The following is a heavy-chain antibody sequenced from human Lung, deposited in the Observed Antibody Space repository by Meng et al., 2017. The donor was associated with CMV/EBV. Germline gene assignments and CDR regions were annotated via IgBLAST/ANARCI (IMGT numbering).Heavy chain of an antibody. CDR1: GYSFSSYG. CDR2: ISAYNGNT. Sequence: ASVKVSCKASGYSFSSYGINWVRQAPGQGLEWLGWISAYNGNTNYAQKLEARVTMTTDTSTSTGYMELRSLRSDDTAVYYCAGDRWYYGSGNDNPIDFWGQGTXVTVSS. J-gene: IGHJ4*02. CDR3: AGDRWYYGSGNDNPIDF. V-gene: IGHV1-18*04. D-gene: IGHD3-10*01.